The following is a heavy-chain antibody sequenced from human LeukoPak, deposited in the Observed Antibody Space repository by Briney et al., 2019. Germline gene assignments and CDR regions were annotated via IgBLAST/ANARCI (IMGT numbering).Heavy chain of an antibody. CDR1: GYTFTGYY. V-gene: IGHV1-2*02. CDR2: INPNSGGT. Sequence: ASVKVSCKASGYTFTGYYMHWVRQAPGQGLEWMGWINPNSGGTNYAQKFQGRVTMTRDTSISTAYMELSRLGSDDTAVYYCASKGYCSSTSCYGFDPWGQGTLVTVSS. D-gene: IGHD2-2*01. J-gene: IGHJ5*02. CDR3: ASKGYCSSTSCYGFDP.